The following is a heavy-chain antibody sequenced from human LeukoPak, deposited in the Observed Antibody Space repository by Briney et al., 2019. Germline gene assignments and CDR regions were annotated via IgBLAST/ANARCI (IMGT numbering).Heavy chain of an antibody. CDR3: ASLFTSDIGTPLSMAGGHDAFDI. Sequence: SETLSLTCAVSGGSVSSGGYSWSWIRQPPGKGLEWIGYIYHSGSTYYNPSLKSRATISVDRSKNQFSLKLSSVTAADTAVYYCASLFTSDIGTPLSMAGGHDAFDIWGQGTMVTVSS. V-gene: IGHV4-30-2*01. CDR2: IYHSGST. J-gene: IGHJ3*02. CDR1: GGSVSSGGYS. D-gene: IGHD5-12*01.